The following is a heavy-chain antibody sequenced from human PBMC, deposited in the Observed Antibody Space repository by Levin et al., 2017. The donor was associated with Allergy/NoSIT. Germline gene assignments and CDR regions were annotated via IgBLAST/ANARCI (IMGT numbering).Heavy chain of an antibody. CDR2: VSAYNGNT. J-gene: IGHJ6*03. CDR1: GYTFTNNG. Sequence: ASVKVSCKASGYTFTNNGISWVRQAPGQGLEWMGWVSAYNGNTKYAQKFQGRVTMTTDTSTSTAYLELRSLRSDDTAVYYCARNRVVRGVINSYYMDVWGKGTTVTVSS. CDR3: ARNRVVRGVINSYYMDV. V-gene: IGHV1-18*01. D-gene: IGHD3-10*01.